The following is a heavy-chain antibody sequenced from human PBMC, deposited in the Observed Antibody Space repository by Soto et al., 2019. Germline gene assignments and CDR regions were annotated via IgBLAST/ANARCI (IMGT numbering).Heavy chain of an antibody. CDR1: GFTFTNYA. J-gene: IGHJ3*02. D-gene: IGHD2-2*01. CDR3: AKRRPDGHAYDI. CDR2: INNGGGST. V-gene: IGHV3-23*01. Sequence: EVQLLASGGGLVQPGGSLRLSCAASGFTFTNYAMTWVRQTPGKGLEWVSGINNGGGSTYYADSVKGRFTISRDNSKNTLYLQMNSLRAEDTAIYYCAKRRPDGHAYDIWGQGTMVTVSS.